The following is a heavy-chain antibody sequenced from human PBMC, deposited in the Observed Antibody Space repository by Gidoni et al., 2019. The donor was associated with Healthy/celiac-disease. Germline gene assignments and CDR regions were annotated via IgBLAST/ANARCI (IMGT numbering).Heavy chain of an antibody. CDR2: ISSSCSYI. Sequence: ELQLVDSGGGLVNPGGSLRLSCAASVFTFSSFSMNWVRQAPGKGLEWVSSISSSCSYINYADSVKGRFNISRDNAKNSLYLQMNSLRAEDTAVYYCARDRYYYDSSGSGAFDIWGQGTMVTVSS. D-gene: IGHD3-22*01. CDR3: ARDRYYYDSSGSGAFDI. V-gene: IGHV3-21*01. J-gene: IGHJ3*02. CDR1: VFTFSSFS.